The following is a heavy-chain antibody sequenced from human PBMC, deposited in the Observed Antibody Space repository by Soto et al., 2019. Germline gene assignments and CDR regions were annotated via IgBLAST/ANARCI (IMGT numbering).Heavy chain of an antibody. D-gene: IGHD1-20*01. CDR3: AREITGTLNWFDP. J-gene: IGHJ5*02. CDR2: IYYSGST. CDR1: GGPISSYY. Sequence: SETLSLTCTVSGGPISSYYWSWIRQPPGKGLEWIGYIYYSGSTNYNPSLKSRVTISVDTSKNQFSLKLSSVTAADTAVYYCAREITGTLNWFDPWGQGTLVTVSS. V-gene: IGHV4-59*01.